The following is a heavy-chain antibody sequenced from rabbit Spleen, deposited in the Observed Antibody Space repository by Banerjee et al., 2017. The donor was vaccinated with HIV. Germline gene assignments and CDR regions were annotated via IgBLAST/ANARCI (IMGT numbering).Heavy chain of an antibody. Sequence: LEESGGGLVKPGGTLTLTCTVSGFSFSSNWICWVRQAPGKGLEWIACIYAGSGTTWYASWAKGRFTISTPSSTTVTLQMTGLTAADTATYFCARDLTGVIGWNFGLWGPGTLVTVS. CDR3: ARDLTGVIGWNFGL. V-gene: IGHV1S45*01. J-gene: IGHJ4*01. CDR2: IYAGSGTT. D-gene: IGHD1-1*01. CDR1: GFSFSSNW.